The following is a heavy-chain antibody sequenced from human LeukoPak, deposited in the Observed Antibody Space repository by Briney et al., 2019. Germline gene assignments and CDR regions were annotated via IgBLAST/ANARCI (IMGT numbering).Heavy chain of an antibody. CDR3: ARGLRKGRYFGY. J-gene: IGHJ4*02. Sequence: GGSLRLSCAASGFTFSDYEMNWLRQAPGKGLEWVSYISGSGTTMYYADSVRGRFTISRDNAENSLYLQTNRLRAEDTAIYYCARGLRKGRYFGYWGQGTLVTVSS. CDR1: GFTFSDYE. V-gene: IGHV3-48*03. D-gene: IGHD3-16*01. CDR2: ISGSGTTM.